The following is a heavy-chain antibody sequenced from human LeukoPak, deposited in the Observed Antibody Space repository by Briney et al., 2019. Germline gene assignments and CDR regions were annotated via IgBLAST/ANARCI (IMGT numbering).Heavy chain of an antibody. D-gene: IGHD3-10*01. V-gene: IGHV4-39*01. CDR2: IYYSGST. CDR1: GGSISSSSYY. CDR3: ARPRRITMVRGVNAYYYYYTDV. Sequence: PSETLSLTCTVSGGSISSSSYYWGWIRQPPGKGLEWIGSIYYSGSTYYNPSLKSRVTISVDTSKNQYSLKLSSVTAADTAVYYCARPRRITMVRGVNAYYYYYTDVWGKGTTVTISS. J-gene: IGHJ6*03.